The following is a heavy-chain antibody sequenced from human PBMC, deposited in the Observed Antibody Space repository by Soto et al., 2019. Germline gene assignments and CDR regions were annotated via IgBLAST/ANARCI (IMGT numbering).Heavy chain of an antibody. D-gene: IGHD4-17*01. J-gene: IGHJ2*01. Sequence: SETLSLTCTVSGGSISSSSYYWGWIRQPPGKGLEWIGSIYYSGSTYYKPSLKSRVTISVDTSKNQFSLKLSSVTAADTAVYYCASLRGLTTVITNWYFDLWGSGTLVTVS. V-gene: IGHV4-39*01. CDR1: GGSISSSSYY. CDR2: IYYSGST. CDR3: ASLRGLTTVITNWYFDL.